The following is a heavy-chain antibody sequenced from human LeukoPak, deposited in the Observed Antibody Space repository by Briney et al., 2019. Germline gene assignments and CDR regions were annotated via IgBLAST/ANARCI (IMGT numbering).Heavy chain of an antibody. J-gene: IGHJ5*02. CDR1: GGSISSYY. Sequence: SETLSLTCTVSGGSISSYYWSWIRQPPGKGLEWIGYIYYSGSTNYNPSLKSRVTISVDTSKNQFSLELSSVTAADTAVYYCARRYYGSGSYYDQNWFDPWGQGTLVTVPS. V-gene: IGHV4-59*01. CDR2: IYYSGST. CDR3: ARRYYGSGSYYDQNWFDP. D-gene: IGHD3-10*01.